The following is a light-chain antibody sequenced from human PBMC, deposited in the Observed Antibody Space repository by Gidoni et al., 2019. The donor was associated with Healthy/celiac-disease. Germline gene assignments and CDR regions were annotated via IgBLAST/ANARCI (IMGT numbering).Light chain of an antibody. J-gene: IGKJ4*01. CDR1: QSLLHSNGYNY. V-gene: IGKV2-28*01. CDR3: MQALQTPPLT. Sequence: DIVMTQSPLSLPVTPGEPASISCRSSQSLLHSNGYNYLDWYLQKPGQSPQLLIYLGSNRASGVPDRFSGSGAGTDFTLKISRVEAEEVGVYYCMQALQTPPLTCGGGTKVEIK. CDR2: LGS.